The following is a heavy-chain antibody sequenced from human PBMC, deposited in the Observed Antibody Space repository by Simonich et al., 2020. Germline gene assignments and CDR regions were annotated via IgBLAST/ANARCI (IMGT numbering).Heavy chain of an antibody. J-gene: IGHJ4*02. CDR3: ARDGERYCGGDCYSYFDY. CDR1: GFTFSSYA. Sequence: QVQLVESGGGVVQPGRSLRLSCAASGFTFSSYAMHWVRQVPGKGLEWVAVISYDGSNKYYADSVKGRFTISRDNSKNTLYLQMNSLRAEDTAVYYCARDGERYCGGDCYSYFDYWGQGTLVTVSS. CDR2: ISYDGSNK. V-gene: IGHV3-30*07. D-gene: IGHD2-21*02.